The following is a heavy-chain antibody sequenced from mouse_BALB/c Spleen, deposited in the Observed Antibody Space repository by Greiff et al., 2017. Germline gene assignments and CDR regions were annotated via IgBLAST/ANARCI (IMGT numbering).Heavy chain of an antibody. J-gene: IGHJ2*01. CDR2: ISDGGSYT. Sequence: EVQLVESGGGLVKPGGSLKLSCAVSGFTFSDYYMYWVRQTPEKRLEWVATISDGGSYTYYPDSVKGRFTISRDNAKNNLYLQMSSLKSEDTAMYYCARDGDYDYDGSYFDYWGQGTTLTVSS. D-gene: IGHD2-4*01. V-gene: IGHV5-4*02. CDR3: ARDGDYDYDGSYFDY. CDR1: GFTFSDYY.